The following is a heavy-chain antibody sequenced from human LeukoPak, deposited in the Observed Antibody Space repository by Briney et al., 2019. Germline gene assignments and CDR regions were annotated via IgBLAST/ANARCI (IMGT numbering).Heavy chain of an antibody. Sequence: GGSLRLSCAASGFTFSSYWMHWVRQAPGKGLVWVSRINSDGSSTSYADSVKGRFTISRDNAKNTLYLQMNSLRAKDTAVYYCLLGYCSSTSCQHDAFDIWGQGTMVTVSS. CDR1: GFTFSSYW. CDR2: INSDGSST. J-gene: IGHJ3*02. V-gene: IGHV3-74*01. D-gene: IGHD2-2*01. CDR3: LLGYCSSTSCQHDAFDI.